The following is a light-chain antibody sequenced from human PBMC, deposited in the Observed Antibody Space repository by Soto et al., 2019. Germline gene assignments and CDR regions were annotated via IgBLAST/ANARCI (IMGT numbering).Light chain of an antibody. CDR2: DAS. V-gene: IGKV1-5*01. CDR1: QSISSW. Sequence: DIQMTQSPSTLSASVGDRVTITCRASQSISSWLAWYQQKPGKAPKLLIYDASNLESGVPSRFSGSGSGTEFTLTISSLQPEDFATYYCLQSYSTLITFGQGTRLEIK. J-gene: IGKJ5*01. CDR3: LQSYSTLIT.